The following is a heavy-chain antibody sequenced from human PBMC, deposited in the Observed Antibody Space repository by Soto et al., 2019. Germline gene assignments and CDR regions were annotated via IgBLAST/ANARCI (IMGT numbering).Heavy chain of an antibody. CDR2: IHWDDEK. CDR3: AYRPFVLSSGWNLDF. J-gene: IGHJ4*02. D-gene: IGHD6-19*01. CDR1: GFSLNTRGGG. Sequence: QITLKESGPPLVIPTQTLTLTCTFSGFSLNTRGGGVGWIRQPPGKALEWVALIHWDDEKRYSPSLRNTLTITKDTSKNKVVLIMTKMEPVDTATYYCAYRPFVLSSGWNLDFWGQGILVTVSS. V-gene: IGHV2-5*02.